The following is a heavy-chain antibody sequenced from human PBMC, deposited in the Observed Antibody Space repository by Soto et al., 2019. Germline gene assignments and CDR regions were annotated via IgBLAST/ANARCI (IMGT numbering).Heavy chain of an antibody. D-gene: IGHD1-1*01. CDR2: FYHSGKT. J-gene: IGHJ2*01. CDR1: GDYISSHY. CDR3: ARPKGTAPAIWYSDL. V-gene: IGHV4-59*08. Sequence: QVQLQESGPCLVKPSETLSLTCTVSGDYISSHYWSWIRQPPGKRLELIGYFYHSGKTDSNPSLKSRVTISMDTSKNQCSLCVTSGTAAEAAVYYCARPKGTAPAIWYSDLWGRGALVTVSS.